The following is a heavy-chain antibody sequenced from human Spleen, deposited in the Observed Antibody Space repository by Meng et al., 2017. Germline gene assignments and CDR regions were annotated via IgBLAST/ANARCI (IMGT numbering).Heavy chain of an antibody. V-gene: IGHV1-8*01. Sequence: QVQLVQFGAEVKKPGASVKVSCKASGYTFTSYDINWVRQATGQGLEWMGYMRPNSDNTDYAQKFQGRITMTTNTSISTAYMELSSLTSEDTAVYYCAREGLDPWGQGTLVTVSS. CDR1: GYTFTSYD. J-gene: IGHJ5*02. CDR3: AREGLDP. CDR2: MRPNSDNT.